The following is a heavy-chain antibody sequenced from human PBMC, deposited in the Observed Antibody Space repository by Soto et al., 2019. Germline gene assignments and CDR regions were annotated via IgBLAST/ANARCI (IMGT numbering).Heavy chain of an antibody. J-gene: IGHJ1*01. Sequence: ASVKVSCKASGYTFTGYYMHWVRQAPGQGLEWMGWINPNSGGTNYAQKFQGWVTMTRDTSISTAYMELNSLRAEDTAVYYCAKDYYDSRGYYPGCFQHWGQGTLVTVSS. V-gene: IGHV1-2*04. CDR3: AKDYYDSRGYYPGCFQH. D-gene: IGHD3-22*01. CDR1: GYTFTGYY. CDR2: INPNSGGT.